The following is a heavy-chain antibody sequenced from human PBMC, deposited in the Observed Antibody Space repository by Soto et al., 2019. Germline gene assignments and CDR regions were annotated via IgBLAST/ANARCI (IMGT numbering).Heavy chain of an antibody. CDR3: ARDSGVSSTSCYYYYGMDV. CDR1: GGTFSSYA. J-gene: IGHJ6*02. D-gene: IGHD2-2*01. CDR2: IIPIFGTA. Sequence: SVKVSCKASGGTFSSYAISWVRQAPGQGLEWMGGIIPIFGTANYAQKFQGRVTITADESTSTAYMELSSLRSEDTAVYYCARDSGVSSTSCYYYYGMDVWGQGTTVTVSS. V-gene: IGHV1-69*13.